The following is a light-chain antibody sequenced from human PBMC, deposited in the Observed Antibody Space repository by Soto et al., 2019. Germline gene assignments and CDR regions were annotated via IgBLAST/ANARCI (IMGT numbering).Light chain of an antibody. CDR1: SGSIASNY. CDR2: EDN. J-gene: IGLJ3*02. Sequence: NFMLTQPHSVSESPGKTVTISCTRSSGSIASNYVQWYQQRPGSAPTTVIYEDNQRPSGVPDRFSGSIDSSSNSASLTISGLKPEAEADYYCQSYDSSNYWVFGGGTKLTVL. V-gene: IGLV6-57*03. CDR3: QSYDSSNYWV.